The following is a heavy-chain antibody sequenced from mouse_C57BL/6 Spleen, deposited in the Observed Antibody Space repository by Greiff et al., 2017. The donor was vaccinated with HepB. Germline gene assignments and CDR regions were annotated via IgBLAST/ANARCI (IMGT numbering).Heavy chain of an antibody. J-gene: IGHJ2*01. Sequence: EVKLMEPGGGLVKPGGSLKLSCAASGFTFSDYGMHWVRQAPEKGLEWVAYISSGSSTNYYADTVKGRFTISRDNAKNTLFLQMTSLRSEDTAMYYCASYYGSSSDYWGKGTTLTVSS. D-gene: IGHD1-1*01. CDR1: GFTFSDYG. V-gene: IGHV5-17*01. CDR2: ISSGSSTN. CDR3: ASYYGSSSDY.